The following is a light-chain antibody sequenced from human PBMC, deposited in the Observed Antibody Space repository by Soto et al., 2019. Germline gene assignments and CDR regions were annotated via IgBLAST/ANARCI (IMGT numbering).Light chain of an antibody. CDR3: AGWDDSLNGPV. CDR2: SSN. Sequence: QSVLTQPPSASGTPGQRVTISCSGSSSNIGRNTVNWYQQLPGTAPKLLIYSSNQRPSGVPDRFSGSKSGTSGSLAISGLQSEDEADYYCAGWDDSLNGPVFGGGTKLTVL. J-gene: IGLJ2*01. CDR1: SSNIGRNT. V-gene: IGLV1-44*01.